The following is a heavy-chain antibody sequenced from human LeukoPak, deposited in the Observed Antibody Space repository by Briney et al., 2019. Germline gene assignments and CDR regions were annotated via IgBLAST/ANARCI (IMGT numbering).Heavy chain of an antibody. CDR2: IIPILGIA. V-gene: IGHV1-69*04. CDR3: ARATSGIRGYFDY. CDR1: GGTFSSYA. Sequence: GASVKVSCKASGGTFSSYAISWVRQAPGQGLEWMGRIIPILGIANYAQKFQGRVTITADKSTSTAYMELSSLRSEDTAVYYCARATSGIRGYFDYWGQGTLVTVSS. D-gene: IGHD2-8*01. J-gene: IGHJ4*02.